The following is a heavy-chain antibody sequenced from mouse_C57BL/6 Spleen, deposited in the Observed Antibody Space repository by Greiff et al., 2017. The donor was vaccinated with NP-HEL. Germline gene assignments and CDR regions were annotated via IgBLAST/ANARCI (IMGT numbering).Heavy chain of an antibody. V-gene: IGHV5-6*01. D-gene: IGHD1-1*01. J-gene: IGHJ3*01. CDR2: VSSGGSYT. CDR3: ARQGITTVVEGFAY. CDR1: GFTFSSYG. Sequence: EVMLVESGGDLVKPGGSLKLSCAASGFTFSSYGMSWVRQTPDKRLEWVATVSSGGSYTYYPDSVKGRFTISRDNAKNTLYLQMSSLKSEDTAMYYCARQGITTVVEGFAYWGQGTLVTVSA.